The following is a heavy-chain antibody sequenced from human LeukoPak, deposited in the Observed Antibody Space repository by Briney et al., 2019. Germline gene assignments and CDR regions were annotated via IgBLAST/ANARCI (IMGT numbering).Heavy chain of an antibody. D-gene: IGHD6-19*01. V-gene: IGHV1-18*04. CDR1: GYTFTSYG. CDR3: AVAGFSVGNDY. CDR2: ISAYNGNT. J-gene: IGHJ4*01. Sequence: GASVKVSCKASGYTFTSYGISWVRQAPGQGLEWMGWISAYNGNTNYAQKLQGRVTMTTDTSTSTAYMELRSLRSDATAVYYCAVAGFSVGNDYWGQEPWSPSPQ.